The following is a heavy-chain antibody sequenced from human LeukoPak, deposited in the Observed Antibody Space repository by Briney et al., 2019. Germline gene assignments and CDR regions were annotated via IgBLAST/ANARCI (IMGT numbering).Heavy chain of an antibody. V-gene: IGHV3-48*04. CDR2: ISSSGSTI. Sequence: RPGGSLRLSCAASGFTFSSYGMHWVRQAPGKGLEWVSYISSSGSTIYYADSVKGRFTISRDNAKNSLYLQMNSLRAEDTAVYYCARAGIAAAGSAPGQYYYYGMDVWGQGTTVTVSS. J-gene: IGHJ6*02. D-gene: IGHD6-13*01. CDR3: ARAGIAAAGSAPGQYYYYGMDV. CDR1: GFTFSSYG.